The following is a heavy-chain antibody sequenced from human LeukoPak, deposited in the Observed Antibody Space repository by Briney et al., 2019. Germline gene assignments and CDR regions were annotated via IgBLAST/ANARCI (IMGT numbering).Heavy chain of an antibody. V-gene: IGHV4-61*03. CDR1: GGSVSSSSYY. D-gene: IGHD1-14*01. CDR3: AREDPDRKIDY. Sequence: PSETLSLTCTVSGGSVSSSSYYWSWIRQPPGKGLEWIGYIYYSGSTNYNPSLKSRVTISVDKPKNHFSLKLSSVTAADTAVYYCAREDPDRKIDYWGQGTLVTVSS. CDR2: IYYSGST. J-gene: IGHJ4*02.